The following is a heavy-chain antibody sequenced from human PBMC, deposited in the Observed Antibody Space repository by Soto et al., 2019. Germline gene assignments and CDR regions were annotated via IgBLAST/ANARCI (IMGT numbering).Heavy chain of an antibody. V-gene: IGHV1-3*01. CDR1: GYPFSDYA. CDR3: ARDRDRGDYYYYYMDV. D-gene: IGHD3-10*01. Sequence: QVHLVQSGAEVKKPGASVKISCEASGYPFSDYAIHWVRQAPGQRLEWMGRINAGNGNTEYSQPFQGRLTITRDSSARTAFLELGSLTSDDSAVYCCARDRDRGDYYYYYMDVWGRGTTVIVSS. CDR2: INAGNGNT. J-gene: IGHJ6*03.